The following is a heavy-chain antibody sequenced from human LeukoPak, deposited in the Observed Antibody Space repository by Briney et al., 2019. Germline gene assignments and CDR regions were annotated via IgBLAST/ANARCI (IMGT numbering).Heavy chain of an antibody. CDR3: ATLYYYGSGSYFPFDY. CDR2: IYPGDSDT. V-gene: IGHV5-51*01. D-gene: IGHD3-10*01. CDR1: GYSFTSYW. Sequence: GESLKISCKGSGYSFTSYWIGWVRQMPGKGLEWMGIIYPGDSDTRYSPSLQGQVTISADKSISTAYLQWSSLKASDTAMYYCATLYYYGSGSYFPFDYWGQGTLVTVSS. J-gene: IGHJ4*02.